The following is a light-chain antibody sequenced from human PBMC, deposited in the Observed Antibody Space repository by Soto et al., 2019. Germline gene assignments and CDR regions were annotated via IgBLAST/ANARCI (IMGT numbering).Light chain of an antibody. CDR2: GAS. V-gene: IGKV3-20*01. Sequence: ATRSLSREKRYILSGRASQTVSSNLAWYQQKPGQAPRLLIYGASSRATGIPDRFIGSGSGPHMTLTCGLVDPEDLLVCYSKLYGRLPINIGEGTKVDI. J-gene: IGKJ1*01. CDR3: KLYGRLPIN. CDR1: QTVSSN.